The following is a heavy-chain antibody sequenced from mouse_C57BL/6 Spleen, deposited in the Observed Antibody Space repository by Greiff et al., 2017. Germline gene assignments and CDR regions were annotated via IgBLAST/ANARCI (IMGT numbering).Heavy chain of an antibody. Sequence: QVQLQQPGAELVRPGSSVKLSCKASGYTFTSYWMHWVKQRPIQGLEWIGNIDPSDSETHYNQKFKDKATLTVDKSSSTAYMQLSSLTSEDSAVYYCAREVGLNSFFDYWGQGTTLTVSS. CDR3: AREVGLNSFFDY. CDR2: IDPSDSET. CDR1: GYTFTSYW. J-gene: IGHJ2*01. D-gene: IGHD4-1*01. V-gene: IGHV1-52*01.